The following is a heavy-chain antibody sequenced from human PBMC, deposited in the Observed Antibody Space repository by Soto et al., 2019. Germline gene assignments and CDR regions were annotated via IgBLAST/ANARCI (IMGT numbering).Heavy chain of an antibody. CDR1: GFTFGTFA. V-gene: IGHV3-23*01. CDR2: ISGSGDRT. J-gene: IGHJ5*02. D-gene: IGHD3-3*01. CDR3: AKLRYYDFWSGENWFDP. Sequence: LRLSCAASGFTFGTFAMSWVRQAPGKGLEWVSFISGSGDRTSYADPVKGRFTISGDTSENMLYLQMNSLRLEDTAIYYCAKLRYYDFWSGENWFDPWGQGTLVTVSS.